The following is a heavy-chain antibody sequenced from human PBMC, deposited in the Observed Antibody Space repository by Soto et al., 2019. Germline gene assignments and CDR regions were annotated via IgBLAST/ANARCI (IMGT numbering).Heavy chain of an antibody. J-gene: IGHJ4*02. CDR1: GFTFSSYW. CDR3: AKDMSSVPEY. Sequence: PGGSLRLSCAASGFTFSSYWMYWVRQAPGKGLVWVSRIKTDGSTTSYADSVKGRFTVSRGNARDMLYLQMNSLRAEDTAVYYCAKDMSSVPEYWGQGTLGTVSS. CDR2: IKTDGSTT. V-gene: IGHV3-74*01. D-gene: IGHD1-26*01.